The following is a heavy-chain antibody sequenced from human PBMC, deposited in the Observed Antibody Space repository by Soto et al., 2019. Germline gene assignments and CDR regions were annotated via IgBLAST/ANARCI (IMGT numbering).Heavy chain of an antibody. Sequence: EVQLLESGGGLVQPGGSLRISCAASGFTFSTYALTWVRQPPGKGLEWVADITGSGAPANYADSVMGRFTISRDNSKNTLYLQMSSLTAEDTAVYFCAKDPNGDYVGAFDFWGRGTLVTVSS. D-gene: IGHD2-8*01. J-gene: IGHJ3*01. CDR3: AKDPNGDYVGAFDF. CDR2: ITGSGAPA. CDR1: GFTFSTYA. V-gene: IGHV3-23*01.